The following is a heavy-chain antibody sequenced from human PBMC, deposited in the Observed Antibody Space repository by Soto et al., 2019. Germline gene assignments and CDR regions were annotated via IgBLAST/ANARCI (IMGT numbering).Heavy chain of an antibody. D-gene: IGHD6-6*01. Sequence: EVQLAESGGGLAQPGGSLRLSCAASGFTLSGYAMEWVRQAPGKGLEYVSGISSNGVGTYYANSVQGRFTISRDNSKNTVYLQMGSLRPEDMAVYYCARSARPDFYYMDVWCKGTTVTVSS. CDR2: ISSNGVGT. V-gene: IGHV3-64*01. J-gene: IGHJ6*03. CDR3: ARSARPDFYYMDV. CDR1: GFTLSGYA.